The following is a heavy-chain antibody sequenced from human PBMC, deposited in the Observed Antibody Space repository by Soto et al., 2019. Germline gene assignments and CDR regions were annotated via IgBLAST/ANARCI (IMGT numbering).Heavy chain of an antibody. CDR1: GGSISSSSYY. CDR2: IYYSGST. CDR3: ARHRDIVVVVAAMDNWFNP. D-gene: IGHD2-15*01. J-gene: IGHJ5*02. V-gene: IGHV4-39*01. Sequence: QLQLQESGPGLVKPSETLSLTCTVSGGSISSSSYYWGWIRQPPGKGLEWIGSIYYSGSTYYNPSLKSRVTISVDTSKNQFSLKLSSVTAADTAVYYCARHRDIVVVVAAMDNWFNPWGQGTLVTVSS.